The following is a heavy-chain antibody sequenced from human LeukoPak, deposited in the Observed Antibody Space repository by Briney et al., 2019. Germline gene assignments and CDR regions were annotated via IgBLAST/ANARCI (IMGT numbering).Heavy chain of an antibody. CDR3: ARHGQYHGFDI. J-gene: IGHJ3*02. CDR2: IYYTGGT. V-gene: IGHV4-59*08. CDR1: GGSISCCH. Sequence: PSETLSLTYTVSGGSISCCHWSCIRQPPGKGLEWIGYIYYTGGTNCSPSLKSRVTISIDTSKNQFSLKLASVTAADTAVYYCARHGQYHGFDIWGQGTMVTVSS. D-gene: IGHD2-2*02.